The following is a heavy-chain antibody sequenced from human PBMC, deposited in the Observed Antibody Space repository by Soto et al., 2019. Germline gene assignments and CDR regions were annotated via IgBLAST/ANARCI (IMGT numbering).Heavy chain of an antibody. J-gene: IGHJ5*02. V-gene: IGHV3-7*01. CDR2: IMQDGSEK. Sequence: EVQLVESGGGLVQPGGSLRLSCAASGFTITGYWMSWVHQAPGKGLEWVANIMQDGSEKYYVDSVKGRFTISRDNAKNSLYLQMNSLRAEDTAVYYCTRDFGNPKGRFDPWGQGTLVTVSS. CDR1: GFTITGYW. D-gene: IGHD3-10*01. CDR3: TRDFGNPKGRFDP.